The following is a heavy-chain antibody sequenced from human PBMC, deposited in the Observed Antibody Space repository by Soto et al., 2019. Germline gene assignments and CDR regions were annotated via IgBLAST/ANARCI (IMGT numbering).Heavy chain of an antibody. CDR2: IWFDGSKK. D-gene: IGHD3-3*01. CDR1: GFKFRNYA. CDR3: ARAHSMRFLARFDR. V-gene: IGHV3-33*01. J-gene: IGHJ5*02. Sequence: QVQLVESGGGVVQPGKSLRLSCAASGFKFRNYAIHWVRQAPGKGLEWLAVIWFDGSKKYYADSVKGRFTISRDNSKNTVYLDMNSLTADDSAVFYCARAHSMRFLARFDRWGHGILVTVTS.